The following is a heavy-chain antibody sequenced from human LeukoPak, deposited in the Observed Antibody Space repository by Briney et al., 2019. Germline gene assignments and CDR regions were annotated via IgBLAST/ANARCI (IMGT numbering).Heavy chain of an antibody. J-gene: IGHJ5*02. D-gene: IGHD3-10*01. CDR3: ARHLGRGTLWFGESNWFDP. CDR1: GGSISSSSYY. Sequence: KASETLSLTCTVSGGSISSSSYYWGWIRQPPGKGLEWIGSIYYSGSTYYNPSLKSRVTISVDTSKNQFSLKLSSVTAADTAVYYCARHLGRGTLWFGESNWFDPWGQGTLVTVSS. CDR2: IYYSGST. V-gene: IGHV4-39*01.